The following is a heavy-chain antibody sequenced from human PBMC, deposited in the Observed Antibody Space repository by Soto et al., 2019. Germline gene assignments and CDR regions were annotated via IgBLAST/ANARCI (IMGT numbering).Heavy chain of an antibody. CDR2: IDYSGRP. J-gene: IGHJ4*01. V-gene: IGHV4-31*03. CDR3: SRATSFSVHHCY. D-gene: IGHD3-10*02. Sequence: QLQLQESGPGLVKLSQTLSLACTVSGGSFSSGGYYWSWIRPLPGKGLEWIGYIDYSGRPSYNPSHKSRFIISLDTSKPKFSLKLSSVTAAYTAVYYCSRATSFSVHHCYWCHVTLVTVSS. CDR1: GGSFSSGGYY.